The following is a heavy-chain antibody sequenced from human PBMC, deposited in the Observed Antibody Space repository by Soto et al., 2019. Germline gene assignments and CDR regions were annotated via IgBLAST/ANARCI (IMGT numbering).Heavy chain of an antibody. D-gene: IGHD3-10*01. CDR1: GFTFSSYA. Sequence: QVQLVESGGGVVQPGRSLRLSCAASGFTFSSYAMHWVRQAPGKGLEWVAVISYDGSNKYYADSVKGRFTISRDNSKNTQYLQMNSLRAEDTAVYYCARAVGITMVRGVSSFDYWGQGTLVTVSS. CDR3: ARAVGITMVRGVSSFDY. V-gene: IGHV3-30-3*01. CDR2: ISYDGSNK. J-gene: IGHJ4*02.